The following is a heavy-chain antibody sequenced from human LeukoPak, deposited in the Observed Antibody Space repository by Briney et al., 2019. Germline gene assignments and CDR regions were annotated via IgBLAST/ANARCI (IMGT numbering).Heavy chain of an antibody. V-gene: IGHV3-11*01. CDR2: ISSSGSTI. CDR3: ATSSFRSGLHGDGFDMDV. Sequence: GGSLRLSCAASGFTFSDYYMSWIRQAPGKGLEWVSYISSSGSTIYYADSVKGRFTISRDNAKNSLYLQMNSLRAEDTAVYYCATSSFRSGLHGDGFDMDVWGQGTTVTVSS. D-gene: IGHD3-3*01. CDR1: GFTFSDYY. J-gene: IGHJ6*02.